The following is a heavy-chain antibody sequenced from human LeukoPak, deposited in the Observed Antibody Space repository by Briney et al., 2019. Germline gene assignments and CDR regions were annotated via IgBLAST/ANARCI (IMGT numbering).Heavy chain of an antibody. CDR3: ARDGYDRSGYYRFGAFDI. Sequence: ASVKASCKASGNTFTRYYFHWVRQAPGQGLEWMGLINPSSGSTGYAQKFQGRVTITRDTSTSTVYMELSSLRSDDTAVYYCARDGYDRSGYYRFGAFDIWGQGTMVTVSS. CDR2: INPSSGST. V-gene: IGHV1-46*01. CDR1: GNTFTRYY. D-gene: IGHD3-22*01. J-gene: IGHJ3*02.